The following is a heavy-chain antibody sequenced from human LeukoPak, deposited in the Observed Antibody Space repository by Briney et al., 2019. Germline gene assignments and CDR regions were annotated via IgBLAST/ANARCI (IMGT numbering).Heavy chain of an antibody. J-gene: IGHJ4*02. CDR3: ARGGSTSLKD. CDR1: GFTFSSFW. V-gene: IGHV3-74*01. CDR2: IYSDGSST. Sequence: GGSLRLSCAVSGFTFSSFWMHWVRQAPGQGLVWVSRIYSDGSSTNYADSVKGRFTISRDNANNTLYLQMNSLRAEDTAVYYCARGGSTSLKDWGQGTLVTVSS. D-gene: IGHD2-2*01.